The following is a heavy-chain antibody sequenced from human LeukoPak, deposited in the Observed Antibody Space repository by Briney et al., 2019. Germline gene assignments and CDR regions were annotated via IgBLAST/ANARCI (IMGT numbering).Heavy chain of an antibody. CDR3: ARDAGHQLSRRNYYAMDV. CDR2: MYYRGST. V-gene: IGHV4-39*07. D-gene: IGHD1-1*01. CDR1: GSSINSSSYY. J-gene: IGHJ6*02. Sequence: PSETLSLTCTVSGSSINSSSYYWGWVRQPPGKGLEWIGSMYYRGSTYYNPSLKSRVTISVDTSKNQFSLKLSSVTAADTAVYYCARDAGHQLSRRNYYAMDVWGQGTTVTVSS.